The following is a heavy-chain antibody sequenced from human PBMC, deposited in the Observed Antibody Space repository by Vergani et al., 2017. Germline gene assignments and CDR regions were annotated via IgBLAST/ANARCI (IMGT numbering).Heavy chain of an antibody. CDR2: IYYSGNT. D-gene: IGHD6-6*01. V-gene: IGHV4-31*03. CDR3: ARDCQFTHSSSSCFGY. Sequence: QVQLQESGPGLVKPSQTLSLTCTVSGGSISSGGYYWSWIRQHPGKGLEWIGYIYYSGNTYYNPSLKSRVTISVDTSKNQFSLKLSSVTAADTAVYYCARDCQFTHSSSSCFGYWGQGTLVTVSS. CDR1: GGSISSGGYY. J-gene: IGHJ4*02.